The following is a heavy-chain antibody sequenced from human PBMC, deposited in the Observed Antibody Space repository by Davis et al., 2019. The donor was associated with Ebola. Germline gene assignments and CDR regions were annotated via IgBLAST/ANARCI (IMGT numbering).Heavy chain of an antibody. CDR3: ARVVQYYYDSSGYSTPYYFDY. J-gene: IGHJ4*02. V-gene: IGHV4-59*01. CDR2: IYSSGST. CDR1: GGSISSYY. D-gene: IGHD3-22*01. Sequence: MPSETLSLTCTVSGGSISSYYWSWIRQPPGKGLEWIGYIYSSGSTNYNPSLKSRVTISVDTSKNQFSLKLSSVTAADTAVYYCARVVQYYYDSSGYSTPYYFDYWGQGTLVTVSS.